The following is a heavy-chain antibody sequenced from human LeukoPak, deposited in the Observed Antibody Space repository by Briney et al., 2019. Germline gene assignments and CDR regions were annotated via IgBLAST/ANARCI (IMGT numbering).Heavy chain of an antibody. J-gene: IGHJ4*02. CDR1: GGSFSGNYY. CDR2: IYTSGGT. D-gene: IGHD3-22*01. CDR3: ARDYYDSTGYYYAL. V-gene: IGHV4-4*07. Sequence: SETLSLTCAVYGGSFSGNYYWSWIRQPAGKGLEWIGRIYTSGGTNYNPSLKSRVTMSIDTSKNQFSLKLSSVTAADTAVYYCARDYYDSTGYYYALWGQGTLVTVSS.